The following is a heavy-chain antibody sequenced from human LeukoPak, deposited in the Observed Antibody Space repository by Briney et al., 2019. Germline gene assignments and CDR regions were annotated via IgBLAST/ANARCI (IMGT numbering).Heavy chain of an antibody. D-gene: IGHD6-19*01. CDR1: GGSINSSSYY. CDR2: IYDGGST. V-gene: IGHV4-39*07. J-gene: IGHJ4*02. CDR3: ARGIRSGWLISIGC. Sequence: SETLSLTCTVTGGSINSSSYYWGWIRQPPGKGVEWIGSIYDGGSTYYNPSYYNPSLKSRITISIDTSKHLFSLKVTPVTAADTAVYYCARGIRSGWLISIGCWGQGTLVTASS.